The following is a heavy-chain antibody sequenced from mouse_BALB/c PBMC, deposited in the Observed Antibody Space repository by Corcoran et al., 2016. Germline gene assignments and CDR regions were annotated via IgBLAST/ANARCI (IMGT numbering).Heavy chain of an antibody. CDR1: GYTFTSYV. CDR3: ARYGYYYAMDY. J-gene: IGHJ4*01. D-gene: IGHD1-2*01. Sequence: EVQLQQSGPELVKPGASVKMSCKASGYTFTSYVMHGVKQKPGQGLEWIGYINPYNDGTKYNEKFKGKATLTSDKSSSTAYMELSSLTSEDSAVYYCARYGYYYAMDYWGQGTSVTVSS. CDR2: INPYNDGT. V-gene: IGHV1S136*01.